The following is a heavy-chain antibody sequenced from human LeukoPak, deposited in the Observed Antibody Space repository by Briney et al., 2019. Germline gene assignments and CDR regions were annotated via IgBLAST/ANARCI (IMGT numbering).Heavy chain of an antibody. J-gene: IGHJ5*02. D-gene: IGHD2-21*01. Sequence: SETLSLTCTVSGDSINSSDYYWAWIRQPPGEGLEWIATIYYSGSTYYKPSLKSRLTISVDSSKNQFSLKMNSVTAADTAVYYCARGGRSAIPFDPWGQGTLVTVSS. CDR3: ARGGRSAIPFDP. CDR1: GDSINSSDYY. CDR2: IYYSGST. V-gene: IGHV4-39*01.